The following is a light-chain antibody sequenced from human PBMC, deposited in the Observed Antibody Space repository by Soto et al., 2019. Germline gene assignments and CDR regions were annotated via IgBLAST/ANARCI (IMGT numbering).Light chain of an antibody. V-gene: IGLV2-14*01. J-gene: IGLJ1*01. CDR2: EVS. Sequence: QSVLTQPASVSGSPGQSITISCTGTSSDVGGYNFVSWYQQHPGRAPKLLIYEVSRRPSGVSNRFSGSKSGDTASLTISGLQAEDEADYYCYSYRGSTLFGTGTKVTVL. CDR3: YSYRGSTL. CDR1: SSDVGGYNF.